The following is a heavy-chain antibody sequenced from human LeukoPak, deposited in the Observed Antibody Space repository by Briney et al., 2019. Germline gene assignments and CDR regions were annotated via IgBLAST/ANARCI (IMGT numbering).Heavy chain of an antibody. D-gene: IGHD6-19*01. Sequence: SETLSLTCTVSGGSISTSNYYWGWIRQPPGKGLEWIGNIFYSGSTYYSPSLRSRVTISLDTSRNQFSLKLSSVTAADTAVYYCARRSRIAVAGVDYWGQGTLVTVSS. CDR1: GGSISTSNYY. CDR3: ARRSRIAVAGVDY. J-gene: IGHJ4*02. V-gene: IGHV4-39*07. CDR2: IFYSGST.